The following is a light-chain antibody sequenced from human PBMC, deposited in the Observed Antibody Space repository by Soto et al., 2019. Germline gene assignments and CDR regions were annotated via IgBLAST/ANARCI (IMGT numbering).Light chain of an antibody. CDR3: QQYGGSPFT. CDR2: GAS. V-gene: IGKV3-20*01. CDR1: QSVSSSY. J-gene: IGKJ3*01. Sequence: EIVLTQSPGTVSLSPGERATLSCRASQSVSSSYLAWYQQKPGQAPRLLIYGASSRATGIPDRFSGSGSGTDFTLTISRLEPEDFAVYYCQQYGGSPFTFGPGTKVDI.